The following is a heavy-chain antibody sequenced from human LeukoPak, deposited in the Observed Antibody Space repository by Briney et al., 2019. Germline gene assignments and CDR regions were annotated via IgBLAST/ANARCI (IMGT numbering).Heavy chain of an antibody. D-gene: IGHD1-14*01. V-gene: IGHV3-33*01. CDR2: IAHDGSRA. J-gene: IGHJ4*02. CDR3: TRYNNDHFDY. CDR1: GFTFGGYG. Sequence: GGSLRLSCAGSGFTFGGYGMHWFRQTPGQGLEWVAVIAHDGSRAFYADSVKGRFTISRDNSKNTMSVQMDDLRAEDTAVYYCTRYNNDHFDYWGQGTLVTVSS.